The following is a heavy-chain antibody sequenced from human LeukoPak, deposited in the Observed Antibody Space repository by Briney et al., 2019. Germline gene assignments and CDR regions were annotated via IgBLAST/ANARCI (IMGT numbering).Heavy chain of an antibody. CDR2: ISGSGGST. V-gene: IGHV3-23*01. J-gene: IGHJ3*02. D-gene: IGHD2-2*01. Sequence: PGRSLRLPCAASGFTFSDYAMSWVRQAPGKGLEWVSAISGSGGSTYYADSVKGRFTISRDNSKNTLYLQMNSLRAEDTAVYYCAKSRPLIQPFDAFDIWGQGTMVTVSS. CDR3: AKSRPLIQPFDAFDI. CDR1: GFTFSDYA.